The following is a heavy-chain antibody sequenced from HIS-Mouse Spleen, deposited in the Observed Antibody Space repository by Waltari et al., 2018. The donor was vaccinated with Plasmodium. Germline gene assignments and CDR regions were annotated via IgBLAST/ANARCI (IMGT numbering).Heavy chain of an antibody. V-gene: IGHV4-34*01. CDR3: ARGRRMVVVTAPRGFFDY. D-gene: IGHD2-21*02. CDR2: INHSGST. CDR1: GGSFSGYY. Sequence: QVQLQQWGAGLLKPSETLSLTCAVYGGSFSGYYWSLFRQPPGKGLAWIGEINHSGSTNDNTSLKSRVTISVDTSKNQFSLKLSSVTAADTAVYYCARGRRMVVVTAPRGFFDYWGQGTLVTVSS. J-gene: IGHJ4*02.